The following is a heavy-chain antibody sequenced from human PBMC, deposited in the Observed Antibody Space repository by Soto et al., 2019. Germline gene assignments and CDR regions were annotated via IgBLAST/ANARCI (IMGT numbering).Heavy chain of an antibody. D-gene: IGHD2-2*01. CDR3: ARDRLDQLLDNYYYYGMDG. J-gene: IGHJ6*02. CDR1: GYTFTGYY. V-gene: IGHV1-2*04. CDR2: INPNSGGT. Sequence: ASVKVSCKASGYTFTGYYMHWVRQAPGQGLEWMGWINPNSGGTNYAQKFQGWVTMTRDTSISTAYMELSRLRSDDTAVYYCARDRLDQLLDNYYYYGMDGWGQGNTVTVSS.